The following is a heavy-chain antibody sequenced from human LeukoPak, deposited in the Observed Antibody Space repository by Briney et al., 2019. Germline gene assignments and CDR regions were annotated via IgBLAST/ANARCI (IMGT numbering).Heavy chain of an antibody. CDR1: GFSFSSYG. D-gene: IGHD5-12*01. Sequence: GGSLRLSCAASGFSFSSYGMSWVRQAPGKGLEWVSAISGSGGSTNYADSVKGRFTISRDNSKNTLYLQINSLRAEDTAIYYCAKGSGYVMDWGQGTLVTVSS. V-gene: IGHV3-23*01. CDR2: ISGSGGST. J-gene: IGHJ4*02. CDR3: AKGSGYVMD.